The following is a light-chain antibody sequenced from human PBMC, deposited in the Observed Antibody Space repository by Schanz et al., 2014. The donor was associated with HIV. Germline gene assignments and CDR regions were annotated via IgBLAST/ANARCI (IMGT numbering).Light chain of an antibody. CDR3: QQYVKSPYT. CDR1: QSVSSSY. J-gene: IGKJ2*01. CDR2: GAS. Sequence: EIVLTQSPGTLSLSPGERATLSCRASQSVSSSYLAWYQQKPGQAPRLLIYGASSRATGIPDRFSGSGSGTDFTLTINRLEPEDFAVYFCQQYVKSPYTFGQGTKLDIK. V-gene: IGKV3-20*01.